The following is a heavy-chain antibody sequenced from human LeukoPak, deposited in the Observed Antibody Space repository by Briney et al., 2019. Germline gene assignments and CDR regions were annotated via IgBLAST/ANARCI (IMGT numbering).Heavy chain of an antibody. V-gene: IGHV3-23*01. D-gene: IGHD1-26*01. CDR2: ISGSGGST. Sequence: GGSLRLSCAASGFTFSSYSMNWVRQAPGKGLEWVSVISGSGGSTYYADSVKGRFTISRDNSKNTLYLQMNSLRVDDTAVYYCAKDKLGATGDAFDIWGQGTVVTVSS. CDR1: GFTFSSYS. J-gene: IGHJ3*02. CDR3: AKDKLGATGDAFDI.